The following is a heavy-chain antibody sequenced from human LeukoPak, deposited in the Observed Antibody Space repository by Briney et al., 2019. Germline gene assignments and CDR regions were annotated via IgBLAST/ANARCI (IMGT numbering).Heavy chain of an antibody. CDR1: GYSFTSYG. CDR3: ARESGTPYYYGSGSYSVNWFDP. D-gene: IGHD3-10*01. J-gene: IGHJ5*02. V-gene: IGHV1-18*01. Sequence: GASVKVSCKASGYSFTSYGISWVRQAPGQGLEWMGWISAYNGNTNYAQKLQDRVTMTTDTSTSTAYMELRSLRSDDTAVYYCARESGTPYYYGSGSYSVNWFDPWGQGTLVTVSS. CDR2: ISAYNGNT.